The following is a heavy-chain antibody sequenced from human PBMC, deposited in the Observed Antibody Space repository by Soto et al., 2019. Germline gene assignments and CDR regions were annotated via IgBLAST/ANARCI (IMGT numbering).Heavy chain of an antibody. D-gene: IGHD7-27*01. J-gene: IGHJ6*02. V-gene: IGHV4-59*01. CDR1: GGSISSYY. CDR3: AGAWGAYYYYYGMDV. CDR2: IYYSGST. Sequence: LSLTCTVSGGSISSYYWSWIRQPPGKGLEWIGYIYYSGSTNYNPSLKSRVTISVDTSKNQFSLKLSSVTAADTAVYYCAGAWGAYYYYYGMDVWGQGTTVTVSS.